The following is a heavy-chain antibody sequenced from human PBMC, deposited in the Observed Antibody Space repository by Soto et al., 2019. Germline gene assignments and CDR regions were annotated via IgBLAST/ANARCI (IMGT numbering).Heavy chain of an antibody. J-gene: IGHJ4*02. D-gene: IGHD5-12*01. CDR2: INPNSGAT. Sequence: ASVKVSCNASGYTFTGYYIHWVRRAPGQGLEWMGWINPNSGATNSAQKFQGRVTVTRDTSISTAYMELSRLGSDDSAVYYCARDFVSTIGGLDDWGQGTLVTVSS. CDR1: GYTFTGYY. V-gene: IGHV1-2*02. CDR3: ARDFVSTIGGLDD.